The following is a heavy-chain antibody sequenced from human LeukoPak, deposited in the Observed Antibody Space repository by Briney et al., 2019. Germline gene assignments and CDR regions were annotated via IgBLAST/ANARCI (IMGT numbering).Heavy chain of an antibody. V-gene: IGHV4-59*12. CDR1: GGSISSYY. CDR3: AREAGARGYYYDSSGFDV. J-gene: IGHJ6*02. CDR2: IYYSGST. Sequence: SETLSLTCTVSGGSISSYYWSWIRQPPGKGLEWIGYIYYSGSTNYNPSLKSRVTISVDTSKNQFSLKLSSVTAADTAVYYCAREAGARGYYYDSSGFDVWGQGTTVTVSS. D-gene: IGHD3-22*01.